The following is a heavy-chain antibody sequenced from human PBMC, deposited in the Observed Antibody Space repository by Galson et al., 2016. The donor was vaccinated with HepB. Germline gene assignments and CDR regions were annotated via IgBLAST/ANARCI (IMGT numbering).Heavy chain of an antibody. D-gene: IGHD4-17*01. CDR3: ARTSTVVYNYYGMDV. Sequence: DSVMGRVTIPRDNSKNTLYLQMKSLRAEDTAVCFCARTSTVVYNYYGMDVWGQGTSVTVSS. V-gene: IGHV3-30*07. J-gene: IGHJ6*02.